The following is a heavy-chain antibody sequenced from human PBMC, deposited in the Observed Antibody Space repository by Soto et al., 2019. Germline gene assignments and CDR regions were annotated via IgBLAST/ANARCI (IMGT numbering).Heavy chain of an antibody. V-gene: IGHV3-9*01. CDR3: AQDMLLRQIAAGKPGPICY. CDR2: ISWNSGSI. D-gene: IGHD6-13*01. J-gene: IGHJ4*02. CDR1: LFPFNYYA. Sequence: SLILYCRAYLFPFNYYARHWVRHAPGQGLVWVSGISWNSGSIGSADSVKGRFTISRDNAKDSLYLQMTSLRAEDTAWYHCAQDMLLRQIAAGKPGPICYGGEGTVV.